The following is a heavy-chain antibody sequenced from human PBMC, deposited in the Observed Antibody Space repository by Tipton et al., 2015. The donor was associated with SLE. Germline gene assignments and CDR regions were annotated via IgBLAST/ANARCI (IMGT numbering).Heavy chain of an antibody. CDR2: ISGGGGST. CDR3: AKFEKTTDFYLDS. CDR1: GFTFSSYA. V-gene: IGHV3-23*01. D-gene: IGHD1/OR15-1a*01. Sequence: SLRLSCATSGFTFSSYALSWVRRAPGKGLEWVSAISGGGGSTYYADFVKGRFGISFDKSKKTLFLQMNSLRVDDTATYYCAKFEKTTDFYLDSWGQGTLVSVSS. J-gene: IGHJ4*02.